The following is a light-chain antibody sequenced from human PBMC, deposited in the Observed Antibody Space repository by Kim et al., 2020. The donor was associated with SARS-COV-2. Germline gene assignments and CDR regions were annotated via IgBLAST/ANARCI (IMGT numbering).Light chain of an antibody. CDR3: QSAYISGTSWI. CDR1: ALPKQV. V-gene: IGLV3-25*03. Sequence: SRGQTTKTTCSGKALPKQVSYSYRKRQGRAPILVLYRDKERPSWIPERFSGSRSGTTLTLTITGVQTEVEADYFCQSAYISGTSWIFGGGNHLTVL. CDR2: RDK. J-gene: IGLJ2*01.